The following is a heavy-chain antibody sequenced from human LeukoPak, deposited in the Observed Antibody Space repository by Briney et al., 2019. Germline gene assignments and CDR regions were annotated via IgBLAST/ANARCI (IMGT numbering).Heavy chain of an antibody. CDR1: GFTFTNYL. V-gene: IGHV1-46*01. J-gene: IGHJ4*02. CDR2: IAPSVDTK. Sequence: GASVTVSCKSSGFTFTNYLLHWVRQPPGQGLEWVGRIAPSVDTKNYGQKFRDRVTMTRDTSTSTVYMELRSLRYEGTAVYSCVREESGGYFDYGGQGTLVTVSS. D-gene: IGHD2-8*02. CDR3: VREESGGYFDY.